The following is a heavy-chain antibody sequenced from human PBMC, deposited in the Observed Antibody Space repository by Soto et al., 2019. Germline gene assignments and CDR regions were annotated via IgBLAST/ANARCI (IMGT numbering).Heavy chain of an antibody. J-gene: IGHJ4*02. CDR3: ARPGHCSGGSCYKIDY. D-gene: IGHD2-15*01. Sequence: SETLSLTCTVSGGSISSSSYYWGWIRQPPGKGLEWIGSIYYSGSTYYNPSLKSRVTISVDTSKNQFSLKLSSVTAADTAVYYCARPGHCSGGSCYKIDYWGQGTLVTVSS. CDR1: GGSISSSSYY. V-gene: IGHV4-39*01. CDR2: IYYSGST.